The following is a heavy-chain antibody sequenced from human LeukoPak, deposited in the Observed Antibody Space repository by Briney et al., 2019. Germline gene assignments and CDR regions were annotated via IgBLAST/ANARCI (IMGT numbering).Heavy chain of an antibody. D-gene: IGHD5-12*01. CDR3: ARGKYSGYEEGYYYYYGMDV. Sequence: TSETLSLTCAVYGGSFSGYYWSWIRQPPGKGLEWIGEINHSGSTNYNPSLKSRVTISVDTSKNQFSLKLSSVTAADTAVYYCARGKYSGYEEGYYYYYGMDVWGQGTTVTVSS. CDR1: GGSFSGYY. V-gene: IGHV4-34*01. CDR2: INHSGST. J-gene: IGHJ6*02.